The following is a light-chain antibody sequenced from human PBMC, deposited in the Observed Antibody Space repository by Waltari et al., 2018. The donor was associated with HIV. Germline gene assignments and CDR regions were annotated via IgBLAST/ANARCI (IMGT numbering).Light chain of an antibody. CDR2: EDS. J-gene: IGLJ3*02. Sequence: SYELTQPPSVSVSPGQTARITCSGDALPKNYAYWYQQKSGQAPVLVIYEDSKRPSGIPGRFSGSSSGTMATCTISGAQVEDEADYYCYSTDSSGGVFGGGTKLTVL. CDR1: ALPKNY. CDR3: YSTDSSGGV. V-gene: IGLV3-10*01.